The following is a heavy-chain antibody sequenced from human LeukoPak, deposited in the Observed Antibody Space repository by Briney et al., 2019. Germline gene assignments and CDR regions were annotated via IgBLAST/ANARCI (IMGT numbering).Heavy chain of an antibody. D-gene: IGHD1-1*01. Sequence: PSETLSLTCTVSGGSISSYYWSWIRQPPGKGLEWIGYIYYSGSTNYNPSLKSRVTISVDTSKNQFSLKLSSVTAADTAVYYCARELGTNWFDPCGQGTLVTVSS. CDR3: ARELGTNWFDP. V-gene: IGHV4-59*01. CDR2: IYYSGST. J-gene: IGHJ5*02. CDR1: GGSISSYY.